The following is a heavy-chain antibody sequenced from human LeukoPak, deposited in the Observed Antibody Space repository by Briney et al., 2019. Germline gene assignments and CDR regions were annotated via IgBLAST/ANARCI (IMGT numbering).Heavy chain of an antibody. D-gene: IGHD6-13*01. CDR2: INWNGGST. CDR3: ARSAGGAAAGDLDY. CDR1: GFTFDDYG. V-gene: IGHV3-20*04. J-gene: IGHJ4*02. Sequence: GGSLRLSCAASGFTFDDYGMSWVRQAPGKGLEWVSGINWNGGSTSYADSVKGRFTISRDNAKNSLYLQMNSLRDEDTALCYCARSAGGAAAGDLDYWGQGTLVTVSS.